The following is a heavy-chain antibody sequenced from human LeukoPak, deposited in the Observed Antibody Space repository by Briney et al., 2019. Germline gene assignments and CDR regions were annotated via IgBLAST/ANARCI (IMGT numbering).Heavy chain of an antibody. Sequence: PSETLSLTCAVYGGSFSGYYWSWIRQPPGKGLEWIGEINHSGSTNYNPSLKSRVTISVDTSKNQFSLKLSSVTAADTAVYYCARGGRGIQLWKYFDYWGQGTPVTVSS. D-gene: IGHD5-18*01. J-gene: IGHJ4*02. V-gene: IGHV4-34*01. CDR1: GGSFSGYY. CDR2: INHSGST. CDR3: ARGGRGIQLWKYFDY.